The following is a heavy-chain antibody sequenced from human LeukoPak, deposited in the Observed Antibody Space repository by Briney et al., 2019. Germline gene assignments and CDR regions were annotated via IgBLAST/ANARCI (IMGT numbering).Heavy chain of an antibody. Sequence: SETLSLTCTVSGGSISSYYWSWIRQPPGKGLEWIGYIYYSGSTNYTPSLKSRVTISVDTSKNQFSLKLSSVTAADTAVYYCARGRYGAHFDYWGQGNLVTVSS. D-gene: IGHD4-17*01. V-gene: IGHV4-59*01. CDR3: ARGRYGAHFDY. CDR2: IYYSGST. J-gene: IGHJ4*02. CDR1: GGSISSYY.